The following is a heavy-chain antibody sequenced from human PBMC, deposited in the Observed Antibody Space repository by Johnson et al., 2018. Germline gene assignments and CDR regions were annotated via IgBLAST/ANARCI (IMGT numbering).Heavy chain of an antibody. CDR2: ISYSGST. CDR1: GGSISSYY. CDR3: ARGGGADYYYGMDV. D-gene: IGHD1-26*01. V-gene: IGHV4-59*01. Sequence: QVQLQESGPGLVKPSETLSLTCTVSGGSISSYYWSWIRQPPGKGLEWIGYISYSGSTNYNPSLKSRVTISVDTSKNQFSLKLSSVTAADTAGYYCARGGGADYYYGMDVWGQGTTVTVSS. J-gene: IGHJ6*02.